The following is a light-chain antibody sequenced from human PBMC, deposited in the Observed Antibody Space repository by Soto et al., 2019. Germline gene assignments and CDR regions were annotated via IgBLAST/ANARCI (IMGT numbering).Light chain of an antibody. V-gene: IGKV3-20*01. CDR3: QQYGSSPLS. CDR1: ESVSDNY. Sequence: EIVLTQSPGTLSLSPGERATLSCRASESVSDNYLAWYQQRSGQAPRLVIYGASSRASAVPDRFSGSGSGADFTLTISRLEPEDFAVYYCQQYGSSPLSFGTGTKVEIK. J-gene: IGKJ4*01. CDR2: GAS.